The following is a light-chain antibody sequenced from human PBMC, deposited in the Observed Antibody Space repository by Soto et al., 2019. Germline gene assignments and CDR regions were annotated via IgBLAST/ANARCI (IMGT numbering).Light chain of an antibody. Sequence: DIQMSQSPYTLSASVGDRVTITCRASQRISSWLAWYQQKPRKAPKLLIYDASNLENGVPTRFSGSGFWKKFPLSLCSPQPYEFSTYFCQKYNSYPYPFGQGTRLEIK. CDR3: QKYNSYPYP. CDR2: DAS. J-gene: IGKJ5*01. CDR1: QRISSW. V-gene: IGKV1-5*01.